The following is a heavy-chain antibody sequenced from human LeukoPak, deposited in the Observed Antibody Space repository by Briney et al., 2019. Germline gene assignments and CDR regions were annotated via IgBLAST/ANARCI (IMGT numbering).Heavy chain of an antibody. Sequence: PSETLSLTRTVSGGSISNYCWSWIRQPAGNGLEWIGRICATGSSNYNPFLKSRVTMSVDTSKKQFSLKLSSVTAADTAVYYCARDREVGRDNAISWLDPWGQGILVTVSS. CDR2: ICATGSS. CDR1: GGSISNYC. V-gene: IGHV4-4*07. J-gene: IGHJ5*02. D-gene: IGHD1-26*01. CDR3: ARDREVGRDNAISWLDP.